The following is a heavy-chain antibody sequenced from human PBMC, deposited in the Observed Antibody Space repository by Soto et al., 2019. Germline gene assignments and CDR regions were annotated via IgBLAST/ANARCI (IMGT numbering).Heavy chain of an antibody. V-gene: IGHV4-30-4*01. J-gene: IGHJ6*02. Sequence: SETLSLTCTVSGGSISSGDYCWSWIRQPPGKGLEWIGYVYYSGSTYYNPSLKSRVTISVDTSKNQFSLKLSSVTAADTAVYYCARAGVYSNYGYYYYGMDVWGQGTTVTVSS. D-gene: IGHD4-4*01. CDR2: VYYSGST. CDR1: GGSISSGDYC. CDR3: ARAGVYSNYGYYYYGMDV.